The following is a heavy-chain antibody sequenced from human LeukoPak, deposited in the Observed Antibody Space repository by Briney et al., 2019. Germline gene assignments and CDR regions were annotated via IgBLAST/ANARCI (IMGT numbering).Heavy chain of an antibody. CDR2: ISSSGSTI. J-gene: IGHJ4*02. CDR1: GFTFCSYE. D-gene: IGHD6-6*01. V-gene: IGHV3-48*03. Sequence: PGGSLRLSCAASGFTFCSYEMNWVRQAPGKGLEWVSYISSSGSTIYYADSVKGRFTISRDNAKNSLYLQMNNLRAEDTAVYYCATGIAARPGGSFDYWGQGTLVTVSS. CDR3: ATGIAARPGGSFDY.